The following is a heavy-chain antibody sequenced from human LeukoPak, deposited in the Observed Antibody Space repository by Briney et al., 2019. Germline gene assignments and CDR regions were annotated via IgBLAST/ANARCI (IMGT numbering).Heavy chain of an antibody. J-gene: IGHJ4*02. CDR3: TTYLTT. CDR1: GFPFNYAW. CDR2: ITSKTDGGAT. V-gene: IGHV3-15*01. D-gene: IGHD4/OR15-4a*01. Sequence: PGGSLRLSCAVSGFPFNYAWLGWVRQAPGKGLEWVGRITSKTDGGATDYAAPVKGRFTISRDDSNNTLYLQMNSLKTEDTALYYCTTYLTTRGQGTLVTVSS.